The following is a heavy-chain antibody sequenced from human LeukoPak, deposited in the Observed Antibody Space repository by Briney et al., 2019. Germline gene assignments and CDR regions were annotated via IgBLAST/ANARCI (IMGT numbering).Heavy chain of an antibody. Sequence: SETLSLTCAVSGYSISSGYYWGWIRQPSGKGLEWIGSIYHSGSTYYNPSLKSRVTISVDTSKNQFSLKLSSVTAADTAVYYCARGSHYYYGMDVWGKGTTVTVSS. CDR1: GYSISSGYY. CDR2: IYHSGST. J-gene: IGHJ6*04. V-gene: IGHV4-38-2*01. CDR3: ARGSHYYYGMDV.